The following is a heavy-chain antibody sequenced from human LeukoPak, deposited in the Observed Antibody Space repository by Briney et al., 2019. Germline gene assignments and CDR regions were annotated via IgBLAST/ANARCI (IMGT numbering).Heavy chain of an antibody. CDR1: GGSITSYY. J-gene: IGHJ6*03. V-gene: IGHV4-59*01. CDR3: ARFGYSYGYGYYYYMDV. D-gene: IGHD5-18*01. Sequence: SETLSLTCTVSGGSITSYYWSWIRQPPGKGLEWIGYIYYSGSTNYNPSLKSRVTMSVDTSKNQFSLKLSSVTAADTAVYYCARFGYSYGYGYYYYMDVWGKGTTVTVSS. CDR2: IYYSGST.